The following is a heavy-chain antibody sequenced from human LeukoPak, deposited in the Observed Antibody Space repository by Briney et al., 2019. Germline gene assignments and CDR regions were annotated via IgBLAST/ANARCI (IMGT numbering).Heavy chain of an antibody. CDR3: ARLRPGYDAFDI. D-gene: IGHD6-13*01. CDR1: GGSISSYY. V-gene: IGHV4-59*08. Sequence: SETLSLTCTVSGGSISSYYWSWIRQPPGKGLEWIGYIYYSGSTNYNPSLKSRVTISVDTSKNQFSLKLSSVTAADTAVYYCARLRPGYDAFDIWGRGTMVTVSS. CDR2: IYYSGST. J-gene: IGHJ3*02.